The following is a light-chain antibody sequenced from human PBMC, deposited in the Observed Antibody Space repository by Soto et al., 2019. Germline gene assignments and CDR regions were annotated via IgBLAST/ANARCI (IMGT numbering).Light chain of an antibody. CDR1: SSNIGAGYD. V-gene: IGLV1-40*01. J-gene: IGLJ2*01. CDR2: GNS. Sequence: QSVLTQPPPVSGAPGQRVPISCPGSSSNIGAGYDVHWYQQLPGTAPKLLIYGNSNRPSGVPDRFSGSKSGTSASLAITGLQAEDEADYYCQSYDSSLSLVVFGGGTKLTVL. CDR3: QSYDSSLSLVV.